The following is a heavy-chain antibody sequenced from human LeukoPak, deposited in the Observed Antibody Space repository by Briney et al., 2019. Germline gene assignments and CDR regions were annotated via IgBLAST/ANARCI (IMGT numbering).Heavy chain of an antibody. CDR1: GGSISSGGYY. CDR2: IYYSGST. J-gene: IGHJ5*02. Sequence: SETLSLTCTVSGGSISSGGYYWNWIRQLPGKDLEWIGYIYYSGSTYYNPSLKSRVTISVDTSKNQFSLNLSSVTAADTAVYHCARSTTVTRTPIGWFDPWGQGTLVTVSS. V-gene: IGHV4-31*03. CDR3: ARSTTVTRTPIGWFDP. D-gene: IGHD4-11*01.